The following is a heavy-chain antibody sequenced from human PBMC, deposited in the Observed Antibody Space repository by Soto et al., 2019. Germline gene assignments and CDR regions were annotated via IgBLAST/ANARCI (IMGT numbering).Heavy chain of an antibody. V-gene: IGHV3-30*19. D-gene: IGHD1-26*01. CDR2: TSYDGSNK. CDR1: GFTFRSYV. CDR3: GRWETPGGLNV. Sequence: QVQLVESGGGVVQPGTSLRLSCVGSGFTFRSYVIHWVRRAPGKGLEWVALTSYDGSNKYYDDSVKGRFTISRDNSRNTVDVQNDSLRHEDTALYYCGRWETPGGLNVWSQGTLFSVSS. J-gene: IGHJ4*02.